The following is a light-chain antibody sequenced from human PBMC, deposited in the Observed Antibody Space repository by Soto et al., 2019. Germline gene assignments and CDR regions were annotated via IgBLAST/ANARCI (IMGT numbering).Light chain of an antibody. CDR3: SSYTSSSTYV. CDR1: SFDVGAYNN. V-gene: IGLV2-14*01. J-gene: IGLJ1*01. Sequence: ALTKPASVTGSPGQSITISCTGTSFDVGAYNNVSWYQQHPGKAPKLMIYEVSNRPSGVSNRFSGSKSGNTASLTISGLQAEDEADYYCSSYTSSSTYVFGTGTKVTVL. CDR2: EVS.